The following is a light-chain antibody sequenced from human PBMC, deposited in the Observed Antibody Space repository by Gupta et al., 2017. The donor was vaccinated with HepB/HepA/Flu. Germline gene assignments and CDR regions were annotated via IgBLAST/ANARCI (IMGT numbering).Light chain of an antibody. J-gene: IGLJ3*02. CDR2: RKN. CDR1: SNNVGNQG. Sequence: QAGLTQPPSVSKGLRQTATLTCTGNSNNVGNQGAAWLQQHQGRPPNLLSYRKNNRPSGIPERFSASRSGTTASLTITGLQPEDEADDYCSAWDSSLSICVFGGGTKLTVL. CDR3: SAWDSSLSICV. V-gene: IGLV10-54*04.